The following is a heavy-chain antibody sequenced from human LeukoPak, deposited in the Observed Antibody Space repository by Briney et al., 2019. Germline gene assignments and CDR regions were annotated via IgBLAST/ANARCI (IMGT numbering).Heavy chain of an antibody. D-gene: IGHD3-10*01. J-gene: IGHJ4*02. Sequence: GGSLRLSCAASGFTFSSYVMHWVRQAPGKGLEWVAIISYDGSNEYYADSVKGRFTISRDKSNDTLYLQMNSLRAEDTAVYYCAKPRPGNYPQPNDYWGQGTLVTVSS. CDR1: GFTFSSYV. V-gene: IGHV3-30*04. CDR2: ISYDGSNE. CDR3: AKPRPGNYPQPNDY.